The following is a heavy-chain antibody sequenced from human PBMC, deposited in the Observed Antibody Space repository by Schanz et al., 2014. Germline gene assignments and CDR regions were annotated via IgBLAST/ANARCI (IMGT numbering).Heavy chain of an antibody. Sequence: LQLQESGSGLMKPSQTLSLTCAVSGGSISSGGYSWNWIRQSPGKGLEWIGYIYYSGNTYYNPSLKSRVTISLDTSKTQFSLTLPSLTAADTAVYYCARDTTWRLDLWGRGTLVTVSS. D-gene: IGHD1-1*01. CDR3: ARDTTWRLDL. J-gene: IGHJ2*01. V-gene: IGHV4-30-2*06. CDR1: GGSISSGGYS. CDR2: IYYSGNT.